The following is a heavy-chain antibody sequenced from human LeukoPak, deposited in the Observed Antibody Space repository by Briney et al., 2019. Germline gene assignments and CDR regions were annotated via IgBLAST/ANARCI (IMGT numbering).Heavy chain of an antibody. J-gene: IGHJ4*02. CDR3: AKESVSTIDY. D-gene: IGHD5/OR15-5a*01. V-gene: IGHV3-23*01. CDR1: GFTFSNYG. CDR2: LSSSGGNT. Sequence: GSLRLSCAASGFTFSNYGMSWVRQAPGKGLEFVSALSSSGGNTYYADSVKGRFTISRDNSKNTPYLQMNSLRAEDTAVYYCAKESVSTIDYWGQGTLVTVSS.